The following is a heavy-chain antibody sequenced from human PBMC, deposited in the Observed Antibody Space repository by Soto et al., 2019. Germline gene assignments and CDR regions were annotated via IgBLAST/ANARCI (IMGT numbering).Heavy chain of an antibody. CDR3: ARDRWNRPAPRYYYYGMDV. J-gene: IGHJ6*02. Sequence: GGSLRLSCAASGFTFSSYAMHWVRQAPGKGLEWVAVISYDGSNKYYADSVKGRFTISRDNSKNTLYLQMNSLRAEDTAVYYCARDRWNRPAPRYYYYGMDVWGQGTTVTV. D-gene: IGHD1-1*01. V-gene: IGHV3-30-3*01. CDR2: ISYDGSNK. CDR1: GFTFSSYA.